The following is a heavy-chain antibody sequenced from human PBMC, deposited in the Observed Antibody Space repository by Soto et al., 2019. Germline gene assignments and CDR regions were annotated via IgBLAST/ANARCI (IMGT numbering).Heavy chain of an antibody. V-gene: IGHV4-59*01. CDR2: IYYSGST. CDR1: GGSISSYY. D-gene: IGHD1-26*01. J-gene: IGHJ4*02. Sequence: ETLSLTCTVSGGSISSYYWSWIRQPPGKGLEWIGYIYYSGSTNYNPSLKSRVTISVDTSKNQFSLKLSSVTAADTAVYYCARDRESYSFDYWGQGTLVTVSS. CDR3: ARDRESYSFDY.